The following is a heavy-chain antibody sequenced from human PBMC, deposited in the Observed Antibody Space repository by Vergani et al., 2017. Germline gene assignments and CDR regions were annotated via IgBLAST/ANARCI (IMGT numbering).Heavy chain of an antibody. V-gene: IGHV3-30-3*01. CDR1: GFTFSRYA. CDR2: ISYDGSNK. Sequence: QVQLVESGGGVVQPGRSLRLSCSASGFTFSRYAMHWVRQAPGKGLEWVAVISYDGSNKYYADSVKCRFTISRDNSKNTLYLQMNSLRAEDTAVYYCARDSLAAAGTMGYWGQGTLVTVSS. D-gene: IGHD6-13*01. J-gene: IGHJ4*02. CDR3: ARDSLAAAGTMGY.